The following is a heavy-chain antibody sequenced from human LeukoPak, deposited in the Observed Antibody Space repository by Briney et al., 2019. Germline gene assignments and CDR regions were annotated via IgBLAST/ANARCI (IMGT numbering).Heavy chain of an antibody. V-gene: IGHV1-18*01. D-gene: IGHD6-13*01. J-gene: IGHJ5*02. Sequence: ASVRVSCKSPGYTLSDYGFTWVRQAPGQGLEWMGWISGFNGKTNYAVRVQDRLTLTTDTSTNTTTLDLRGPRPDDTAMYYCARVGSSGEFDLWGQGTLLTVSS. CDR1: GYTLSDYG. CDR2: ISGFNGKT. CDR3: ARVGSSGEFDL.